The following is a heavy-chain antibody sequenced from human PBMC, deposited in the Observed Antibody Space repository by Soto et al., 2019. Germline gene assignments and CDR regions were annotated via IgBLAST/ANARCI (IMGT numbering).Heavy chain of an antibody. CDR3: AHRHGYGYNYYFDY. D-gene: IGHD1-20*01. Sequence: GASVKVSCKASGYTFTSYGISWVRQAPGQGLEWMGWISAYNGNTNYAQKLQGRLTITKDTSDSQVVLEMTNVDPVDTATYYCAHRHGYGYNYYFDYWGQGTLVTVSS. J-gene: IGHJ4*02. CDR1: GYTFTSYG. CDR2: ISAYNGNT. V-gene: IGHV1-18*01.